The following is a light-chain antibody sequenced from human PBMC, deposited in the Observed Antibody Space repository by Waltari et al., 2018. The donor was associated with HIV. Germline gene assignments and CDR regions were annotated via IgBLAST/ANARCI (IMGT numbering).Light chain of an antibody. V-gene: IGLV1-40*01. Sequence: QSVLTQPPSVSGAPGQRVTISCTGSTSNIGADYDVHWYQQIPATASKLLISGNKNRPSGVPDRFSASKSGTSASLTITGLQAEDEADYFCQSYDITLSASVVFGGGTKLTVL. J-gene: IGLJ2*01. CDR1: TSNIGADYD. CDR3: QSYDITLSASVV. CDR2: GNK.